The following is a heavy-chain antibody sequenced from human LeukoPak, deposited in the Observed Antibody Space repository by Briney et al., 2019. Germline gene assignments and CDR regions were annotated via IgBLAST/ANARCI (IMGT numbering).Heavy chain of an antibody. J-gene: IGHJ4*02. V-gene: IGHV1-46*01. D-gene: IGHD3-22*01. CDR2: INPSGGST. Sequence: GASVKVSCKASGYTFTSYYMHWVRQAPGQGLEWMGIINPSGGSTSYAQKFQGRVTITADKSTSTAYMELSSLRSEDTAVYYCARERGYYDSSGYYSRDRNFDYWGQGTLVTVSS. CDR1: GYTFTSYY. CDR3: ARERGYYDSSGYYSRDRNFDY.